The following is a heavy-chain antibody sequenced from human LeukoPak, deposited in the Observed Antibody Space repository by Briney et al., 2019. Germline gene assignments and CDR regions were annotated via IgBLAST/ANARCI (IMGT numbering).Heavy chain of an antibody. CDR3: ARHNRPNYFDD. CDR1: GFTFSSYE. Sequence: PGGSLRLSCAASGFTFSSYEMNWVRQAPGKGLEWIGSIYFSGSTSYNPSLKSRVAISVDTSKKQFSLNLSSVTAADTAVYYCARHNRPNYFDDWGQGTLVTVSS. J-gene: IGHJ4*02. CDR2: IYFSGST. V-gene: IGHV4-39*01. D-gene: IGHD1-14*01.